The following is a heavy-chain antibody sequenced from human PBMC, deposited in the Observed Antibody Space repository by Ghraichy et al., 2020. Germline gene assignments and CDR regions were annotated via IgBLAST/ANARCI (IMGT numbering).Heavy chain of an antibody. CDR3: ARTYYGSGSYYNSLDY. CDR1: GFTFSSYS. D-gene: IGHD3-10*01. J-gene: IGHJ4*02. V-gene: IGHV3-48*02. CDR2: ISSSSSTI. Sequence: LSLTCAASGFTFSSYSMNWVRQAPGKGLEWVSYISSSSSTIYYADSVKGRFTISRDNAKNSLYLQMNSLRDEDTAVYYCARTYYGSGSYYNSLDYWGQGTLVTVSS.